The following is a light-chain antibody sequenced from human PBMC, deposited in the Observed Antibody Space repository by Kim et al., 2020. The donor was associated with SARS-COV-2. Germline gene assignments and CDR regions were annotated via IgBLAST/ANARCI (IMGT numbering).Light chain of an antibody. V-gene: IGKV3-20*01. CDR3: QRSGTSPPT. Sequence: SPGERATLSCRASQRVSNCFFACDQHTPGQPPRLLFFGASSRATVIPDRFSGSCSGTDFTLSISRLEPEDFAVYCCQRSGTSPPTFGEGTKVDIK. CDR1: QRVSNCF. CDR2: GAS. J-gene: IGKJ1*01.